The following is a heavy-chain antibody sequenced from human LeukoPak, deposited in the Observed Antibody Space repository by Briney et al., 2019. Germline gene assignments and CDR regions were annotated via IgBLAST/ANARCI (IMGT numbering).Heavy chain of an antibody. CDR1: GFTFSSYA. Sequence: GGSLRLSCAASGFTFSSYAMSWVRQAPGKGLEWVAVTWYDGSNKYYADSVKGRFTISRDNSKNTLYLQMNSLRAEDTAVYYCARDPDFWSGHYYFDYWGQGTLVTVSS. D-gene: IGHD3-3*01. J-gene: IGHJ4*02. CDR3: ARDPDFWSGHYYFDY. V-gene: IGHV3-33*08. CDR2: TWYDGSNK.